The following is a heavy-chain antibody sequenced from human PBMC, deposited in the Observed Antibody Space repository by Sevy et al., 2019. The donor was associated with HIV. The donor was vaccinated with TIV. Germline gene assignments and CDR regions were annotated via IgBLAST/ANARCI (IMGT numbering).Heavy chain of an antibody. Sequence: GGSLRLSCAASGFTFSSYAMHWVRQAPGKGLEWVAVISYDGSNKYYADSVKGRFTISRDNSKNTRYLQMNSLRAEDTAVYYCARVDLQGDYVWGSYRSWGQGTLVTVSS. CDR3: ARVDLQGDYVWGSYRS. V-gene: IGHV3-30-3*01. CDR1: GFTFSSYA. J-gene: IGHJ5*02. CDR2: ISYDGSNK. D-gene: IGHD3-16*02.